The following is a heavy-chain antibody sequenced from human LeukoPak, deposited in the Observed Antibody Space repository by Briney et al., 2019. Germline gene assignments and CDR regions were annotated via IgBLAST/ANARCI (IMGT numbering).Heavy chain of an antibody. CDR1: GFTFSSYS. V-gene: IGHV3-48*04. J-gene: IGHJ3*02. D-gene: IGHD3-22*01. CDR3: ARVIRSKTYYYDSSGYDAFDI. Sequence: GGSLRLSCAASGFTFSSYSMNWVRQAPGKGLEWVSYISSSSSTIYYADSVKGRFTISRDNAKNSLYLQMNSLRAEDMAVYYCARVIRSKTYYYDSSGYDAFDIWGQGTMVTVSS. CDR2: ISSSSSTI.